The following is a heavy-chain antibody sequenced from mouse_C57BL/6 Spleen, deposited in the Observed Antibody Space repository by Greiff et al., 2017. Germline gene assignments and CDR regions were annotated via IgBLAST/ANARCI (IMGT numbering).Heavy chain of an antibody. CDR2: IYPGSGST. D-gene: IGHD2-3*01. CDR3: AREDGYYLYYFDY. J-gene: IGHJ2*01. Sequence: VQLQQSGAELVKPGASVKMSCKASGYTFTSYWITWVKQRPGQGLEWIGDIYPGSGSTNYNEKFKSKATLTVDTSSSTAYMQLSSLTSEDSAVYYCAREDGYYLYYFDYWGQGTTLTGSS. V-gene: IGHV1-55*01. CDR1: GYTFTSYW.